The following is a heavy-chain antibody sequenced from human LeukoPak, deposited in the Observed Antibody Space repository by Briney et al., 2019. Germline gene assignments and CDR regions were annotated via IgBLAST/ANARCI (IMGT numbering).Heavy chain of an antibody. CDR2: IIPIFGTA. J-gene: IGHJ4*02. CDR1: GGTFSSYA. D-gene: IGHD3-9*01. Sequence: ASVKVSCKASGGTFSSYAISWLRQAPGQGLEWMGGIIPIFGTANSAQKFQGRVTITTDESTSTAYMELSSLRSEDTAVYYCARTDILTGYSGYFDYWGQGTLVTVSS. CDR3: ARTDILTGYSGYFDY. V-gene: IGHV1-69*05.